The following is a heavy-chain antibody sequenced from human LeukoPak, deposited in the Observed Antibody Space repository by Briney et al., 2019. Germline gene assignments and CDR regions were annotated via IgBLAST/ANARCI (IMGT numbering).Heavy chain of an antibody. CDR3: ARVNGVTYYYDSSGYYENWFDP. D-gene: IGHD3-22*01. V-gene: IGHV1-3*01. CDR2: INGGNGNT. CDR1: GYTFITHG. J-gene: IGHJ5*02. Sequence: ASVKVSCKASGYTFITHGMHWVRQAPGQRLEWMGWINGGNGNTKYSQKFQGRVTITRDTSASTAYMELSSLRSEDTAVYYCARVNGVTYYYDSSGYYENWFDPWGQGTLVTVSS.